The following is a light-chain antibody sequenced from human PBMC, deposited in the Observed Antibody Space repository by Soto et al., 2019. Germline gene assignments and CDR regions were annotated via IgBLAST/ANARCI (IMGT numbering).Light chain of an antibody. CDR3: QQYNSYPRT. Sequence: DIQMAQSPSTLSASVGDRVTITCRASQSISSWLAWYQQKPGKAPKLLIYKASTSQNGVPSRFSGSASGTEFTLTISSLQPDDFATYYCQQYNSYPRTFGHGTKVEIK. V-gene: IGKV1-5*03. CDR1: QSISSW. J-gene: IGKJ1*01. CDR2: KAS.